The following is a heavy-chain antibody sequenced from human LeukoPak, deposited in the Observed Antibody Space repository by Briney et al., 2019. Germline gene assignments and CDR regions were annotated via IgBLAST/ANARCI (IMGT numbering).Heavy chain of an antibody. V-gene: IGHV3-48*03. Sequence: GGSLRLSCPASGFTFSSYEMNWVRQAPGKGLEWVSYISSSGSTIYYADSAKGRFTISRDNAKNSLYLQMNSLRAEDTAVYYCARDYRRITMVRGVHAGFYYFDYWGQGTLVTVSS. CDR1: GFTFSSYE. CDR2: ISSSGSTI. CDR3: ARDYRRITMVRGVHAGFYYFDY. J-gene: IGHJ4*02. D-gene: IGHD3-10*01.